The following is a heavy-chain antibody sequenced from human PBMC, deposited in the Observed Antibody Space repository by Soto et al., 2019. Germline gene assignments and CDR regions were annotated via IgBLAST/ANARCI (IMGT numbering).Heavy chain of an antibody. D-gene: IGHD6-13*01. CDR1: GGTFSSYA. CDR3: ARQGAAAGTGPRWCDT. V-gene: IGHV1-69*01. Sequence: GASVKVSCTASGGTFSSYAISWLRQATGQGLEWMGGIIPIFGTANYAQKFQGRVTITSDESTSTAYMELSSLRSEDTAVYYCARQGAAAGTGPRWCDTWGQGTLVTVSS. J-gene: IGHJ5*02. CDR2: IIPIFGTA.